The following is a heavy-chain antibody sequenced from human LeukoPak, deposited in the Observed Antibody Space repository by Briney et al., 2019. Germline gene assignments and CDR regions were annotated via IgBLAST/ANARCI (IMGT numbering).Heavy chain of an antibody. J-gene: IGHJ4*02. CDR1: GDSISSYY. CDR2: INYSGNT. Sequence: SETLSLTCNVSGDSISSYYWSWIRQPPGKGLEWMGYINYSGNTNYNPSLKSRVTISVDTSKNQFSLRLTSVTAADTAVYYCAREGRQDYVYFDCWGQGTLVTVSS. V-gene: IGHV4-59*01. CDR3: AREGRQDYVYFDC. D-gene: IGHD4-17*01.